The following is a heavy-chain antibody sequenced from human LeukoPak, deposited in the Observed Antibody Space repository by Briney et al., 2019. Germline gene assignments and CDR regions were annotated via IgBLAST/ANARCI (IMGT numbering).Heavy chain of an antibody. CDR2: INPNSGGT. D-gene: IGHD1-26*01. V-gene: IGHV1-2*06. Sequence: ASVKVSCKASGYTFTGYYMHWVRQAPRQGLEWMGRINPNSGGTNYAQKFQGRVTMTRDTSISTAYMELSRLRSDDTAVYYCARDSRSYFGAFDIWGQGTMVTVSS. CDR3: ARDSRSYFGAFDI. CDR1: GYTFTGYY. J-gene: IGHJ3*02.